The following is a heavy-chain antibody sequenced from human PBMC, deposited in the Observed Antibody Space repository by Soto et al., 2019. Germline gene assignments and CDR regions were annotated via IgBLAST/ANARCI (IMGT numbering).Heavy chain of an antibody. CDR3: ARGLILWFGEFSRRGGYYYYMDV. CDR1: GASFSGYQ. CDR2: INDSGNI. J-gene: IGHJ6*03. V-gene: IGHV4-34*01. D-gene: IGHD3-10*01. Sequence: EILPLTCPVYGASFSGYQWTSIRQTPGKRLEWIGEINDSGNINYNPSLKSRVTILVDTPKKQISLKLSSVTAADTAVYYCARGLILWFGEFSRRGGYYYYMDVWGKETTVTVS.